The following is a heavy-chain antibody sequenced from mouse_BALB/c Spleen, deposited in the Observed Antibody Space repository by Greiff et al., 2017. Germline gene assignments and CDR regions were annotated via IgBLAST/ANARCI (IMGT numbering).Heavy chain of an antibody. V-gene: IGHV1-54*01. D-gene: IGHD2-4*01. CDR2: INPGSGGT. CDR1: GYAFTNYL. J-gene: IGHJ4*01. Sequence: VQVVESGAELVRPGTSVKVSCKASGYAFTNYLIEWVKQRPGQGLEWIGVINPGSGGTNYNEKFKGKATLTADKSSSTAYMQLSSLTSDDSAVYFCARSTMITTDYAMDYWGQGTSVTVSS. CDR3: ARSTMITTDYAMDY.